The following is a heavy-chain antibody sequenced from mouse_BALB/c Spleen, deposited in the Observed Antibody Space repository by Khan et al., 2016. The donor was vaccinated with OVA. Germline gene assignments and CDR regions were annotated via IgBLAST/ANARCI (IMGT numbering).Heavy chain of an antibody. Sequence: EVQLQESGPGLVKPSQSLSLTCTVTGYSITSDYAWNWIRQFPGNKLEWMGYISYSGSTSYNPSLKSRISITRDTSKNQFFLQLNSVTTEDTATYCCARGWDLDYWGQGTTLTVSS. V-gene: IGHV3-2*02. J-gene: IGHJ2*01. CDR3: ARGWDLDY. CDR1: GYSITSDYA. CDR2: ISYSGST. D-gene: IGHD4-1*01.